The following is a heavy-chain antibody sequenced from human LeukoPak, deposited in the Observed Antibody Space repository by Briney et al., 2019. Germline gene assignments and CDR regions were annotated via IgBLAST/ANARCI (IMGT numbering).Heavy chain of an antibody. D-gene: IGHD4-17*01. CDR1: GFTLRLYC. CDR3: WRDWVTTSYNWFDP. V-gene: IGHV3-7*01. CDR2: RKKDGSGK. Sequence: PGGSLGLSCAASGFTLRLYCLSGARQAPGKGREGGDNRKKDGSGKYYVASVMGGFIISRDNAKTSLYLKMNSLRAEDTAVYYCWRDWVTTSYNWFDPWGQGTLVTVSS. J-gene: IGHJ5*02.